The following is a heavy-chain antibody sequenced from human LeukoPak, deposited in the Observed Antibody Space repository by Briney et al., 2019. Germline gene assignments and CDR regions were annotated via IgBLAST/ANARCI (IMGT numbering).Heavy chain of an antibody. CDR2: ISGSGGGT. J-gene: IGHJ4*02. V-gene: IGHV3-23*01. D-gene: IGHD1-26*01. CDR3: VKDLGRYRNNCFDY. Sequence: PGGSLRLSCAASGFTFSSYTMNWVRQAPEKGLEWVSTISGSGGGTYYADSVKGRFTISRDDSKNTLYLQMNSLRAEDTAVYYCVKDLGRYRNNCFDYRGQGTLVTVSS. CDR1: GFTFSSYT.